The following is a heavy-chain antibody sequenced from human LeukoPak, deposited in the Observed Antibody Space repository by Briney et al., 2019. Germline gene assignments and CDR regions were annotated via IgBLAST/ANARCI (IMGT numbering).Heavy chain of an antibody. V-gene: IGHV3-30-3*01. Sequence: GGSLRLSCAASGFTFSSYAMHWVRQAPGKGLEWVAVISYDGSNKYYADSVKGRFTISRDNSKNTLYLQMNSLRAEDTAVYYCARDRRQSPTIFGVVYWGQGTLVTVSS. CDR2: ISYDGSNK. J-gene: IGHJ4*02. CDR3: ARDRRQSPTIFGVVY. D-gene: IGHD3-3*01. CDR1: GFTFSSYA.